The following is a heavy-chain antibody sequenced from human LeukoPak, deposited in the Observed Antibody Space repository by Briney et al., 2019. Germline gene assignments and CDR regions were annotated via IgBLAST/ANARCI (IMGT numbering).Heavy chain of an antibody. CDR1: GGSFSGYY. Sequence: SETLSLTCAVYGGSFSGYYWSWIRQPPGKGLEWIGEINHSGSTNYNPSLKSRVTISVDTSKNQFSLKLSSVTAADTAVYCCARGRDYYDSSGYYYYYGMDVWGQGTTVTVSS. J-gene: IGHJ6*02. CDR3: ARGRDYYDSSGYYYYYGMDV. V-gene: IGHV4-34*01. D-gene: IGHD3-22*01. CDR2: INHSGST.